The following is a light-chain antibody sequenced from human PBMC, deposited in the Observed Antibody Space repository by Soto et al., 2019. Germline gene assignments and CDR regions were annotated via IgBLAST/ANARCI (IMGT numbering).Light chain of an antibody. J-gene: IGLJ1*01. Sequence: QSALTQPASVSGSPGQSITISCTGTSSDVGGYDYVSWYQLHPDKAPKLMVSEVSNRPSGVSYRFSGSKSGNTASLTISGLQAEDEADYFCSSYSISTAYLFGTGTKVTVL. CDR2: EVS. CDR1: SSDVGGYDY. CDR3: SSYSISTAYL. V-gene: IGLV2-14*01.